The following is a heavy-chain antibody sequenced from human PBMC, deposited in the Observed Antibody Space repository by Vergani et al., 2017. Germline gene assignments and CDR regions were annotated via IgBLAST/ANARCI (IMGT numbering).Heavy chain of an antibody. J-gene: IGHJ5*02. CDR1: GASIRSSNYY. Sequence: QLQLQESGPGLVKPSATLSLTCSVSGASIRSSNYYWGWIRQPPGKGLEWIASIYYSGSTYYNPSLKSRVTISVDTSKNQFSLKLSSVTAADTAVYFCAGHSTVEWLIKLGWIFPWGQGILVIVSS. CDR2: IYYSGST. CDR3: AGHSTVEWLIKLGWIFP. V-gene: IGHV4-39*01. D-gene: IGHD6-19*01.